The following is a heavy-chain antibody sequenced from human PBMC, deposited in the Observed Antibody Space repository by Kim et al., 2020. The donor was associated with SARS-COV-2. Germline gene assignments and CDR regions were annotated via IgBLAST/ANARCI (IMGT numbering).Heavy chain of an antibody. CDR2: INHSGST. CDR1: GGSFSGYY. D-gene: IGHD3-9*01. CDR3: ARGNTISHFYYYYYGMDV. J-gene: IGHJ6*02. Sequence: SETLSLTCAVYGGSFSGYYWSWIRQPPGKGLEWIGEINHSGSTNYNPSRKSRVTISVDTSKNQFSLKLSSVTAADTAVYYCARGNTISHFYYYYYGMDVWGQGTTVTVSS. V-gene: IGHV4-34*01.